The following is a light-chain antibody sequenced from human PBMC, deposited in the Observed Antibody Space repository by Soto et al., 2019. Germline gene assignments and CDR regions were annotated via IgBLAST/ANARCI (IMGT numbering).Light chain of an antibody. J-gene: IGKJ2*01. CDR3: QQYNGYPYT. V-gene: IGKV1-5*03. Sequence: DIQMTQSPSTLSASVGDRVTITCRASRTISRWLAWYQQKPGNAPKVLIYKASNLETGVPSRFSGSGSETEFTLTISSLQPDDFATYYCQQYNGYPYTFGQGTKLEIK. CDR2: KAS. CDR1: RTISRW.